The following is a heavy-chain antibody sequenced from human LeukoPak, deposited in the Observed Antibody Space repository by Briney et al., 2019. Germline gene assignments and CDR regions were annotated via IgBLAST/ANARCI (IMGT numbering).Heavy chain of an antibody. CDR3: PRESSLVYYFDY. J-gene: IGHJ4*02. V-gene: IGHV4-30-4*01. D-gene: IGHD3-10*01. Sequence: SQTLSLTCTVSGGSISSGDYYWSWIRQPPGKGLERIGYIYYSGSTYYSPSLKSRVTISIDTSKNQFSLKLSSVTAADTAVYYCPRESSLVYYFDYGGQETRVTFSS. CDR1: GGSISSGDYY. CDR2: IYYSGST.